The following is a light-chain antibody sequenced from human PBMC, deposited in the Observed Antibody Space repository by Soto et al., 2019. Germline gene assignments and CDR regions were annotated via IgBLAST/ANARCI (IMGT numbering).Light chain of an antibody. CDR2: GAS. Sequence: ILLSQSPSALSLSPGERATLSCRASQSVRSTYLGWYQHKRGQAPRLLIYGASNRATGIPDRFSGSGSGTDFTLTISRLEPEDFAVYYCQQYGSSGTFGQGTKVDIK. V-gene: IGKV3-20*01. CDR3: QQYGSSGT. CDR1: QSVRSTY. J-gene: IGKJ1*01.